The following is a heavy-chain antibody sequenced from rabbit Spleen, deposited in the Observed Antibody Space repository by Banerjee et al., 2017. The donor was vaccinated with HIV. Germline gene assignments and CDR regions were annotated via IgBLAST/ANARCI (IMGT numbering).Heavy chain of an antibody. V-gene: IGHV1S45*01. CDR3: ARDLVGVIGWNFYL. CDR2: INVVTGKA. CDR1: GFSFSNKAV. J-gene: IGHJ4*01. Sequence: QEQLVESGGGLVKPEGSLKLSCTASGFSFSNKAVMCWVRQAPGKGLEWIACINVVTGKAVYATWAQGRFTFSRTSSTTVTLQMTSLTAADTATYFCARDLVGVIGWNFYLWGQGTLVTVS. D-gene: IGHD1-1*01.